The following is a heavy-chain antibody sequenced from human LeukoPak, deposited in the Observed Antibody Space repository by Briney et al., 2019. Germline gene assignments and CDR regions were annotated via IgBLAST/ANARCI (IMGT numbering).Heavy chain of an antibody. CDR1: GFSFSDYS. CDR3: ARVLRDFWSGLLNWFDP. J-gene: IGHJ5*02. V-gene: IGHV4-34*01. CDR2: INHSGST. D-gene: IGHD3-3*01. Sequence: KPGGSLSLSCVASGFSFSDYSMNWVRQAPGKGLEWIGEINHSGSTNYNPSLKSRVTISVDTSKNQFSLKLSSVTAADTAVYYCARVLRDFWSGLLNWFDPWGQGTLVTVSS.